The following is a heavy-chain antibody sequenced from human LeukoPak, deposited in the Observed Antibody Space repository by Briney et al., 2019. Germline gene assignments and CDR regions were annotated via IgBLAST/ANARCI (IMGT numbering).Heavy chain of an antibody. D-gene: IGHD2-2*01. CDR1: GGSISSYY. Sequence: SETLSLTCTVSGGSISSYYWSWIRQPAGKGLEWIGRIYTSGGNIYNPSLNSRVAMLVDTSKNQFSLKLSSVTAADTAVYYCARFSGTSRPYYYSYYMDVWGKGTTVTVSS. CDR3: ARFSGTSRPYYYSYYMDV. CDR2: IYTSGGN. J-gene: IGHJ6*03. V-gene: IGHV4-4*07.